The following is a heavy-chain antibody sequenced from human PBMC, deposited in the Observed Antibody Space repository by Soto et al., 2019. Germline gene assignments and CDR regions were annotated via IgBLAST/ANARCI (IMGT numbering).Heavy chain of an antibody. Sequence: ASVKASCKASGYTFTKYYLHWVRQAPGQGLEWMGLINPSGGDTAYAQKIQGRVTMTRDTSTGTVYMELSSLRSEDTAVYYCSIVRDTSGSLYFWG. CDR1: GYTFTKYY. CDR2: INPSGGDT. D-gene: IGHD3-22*01. J-gene: IGHJ2*01. CDR3: SIVRDTSGSLYF. V-gene: IGHV1-46*01.